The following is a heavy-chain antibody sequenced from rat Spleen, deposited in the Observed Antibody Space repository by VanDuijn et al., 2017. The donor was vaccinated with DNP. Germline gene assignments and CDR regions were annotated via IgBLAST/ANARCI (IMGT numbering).Heavy chain of an antibody. CDR1: GFIFSNYW. J-gene: IGHJ3*01. Sequence: EVQLVESGGGLVQPGRSLKLSCIVSGFIFSNYWMTWIRQAPGKGLEWVAYISSGDGTTYYRDSVKGRFTISRDNAKSTLYLQMDSLRSEDTATYYCTTDPSYYSSPFAYWGQGTLVTVSS. D-gene: IGHD1-2*01. CDR2: ISSGDGTT. CDR3: TTDPSYYSSPFAY. V-gene: IGHV5-27*01.